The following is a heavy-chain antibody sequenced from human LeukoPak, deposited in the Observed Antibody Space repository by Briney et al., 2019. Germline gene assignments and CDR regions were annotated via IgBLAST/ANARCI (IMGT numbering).Heavy chain of an antibody. D-gene: IGHD4/OR15-4a*01. V-gene: IGHV4-30-2*01. CDR2: IYHSGST. Sequence: SETLSLTCTVSGGSISSGGYYWSWIRQPPGKGLEWIGYIYHSGSTYYNPSLKSRVTISVDRSKNQFSLKLSSVTAADTAVYYCARAGPPNLPQFDYWGQGTLVTVSS. J-gene: IGHJ4*02. CDR3: ARAGPPNLPQFDY. CDR1: GGSISSGGYY.